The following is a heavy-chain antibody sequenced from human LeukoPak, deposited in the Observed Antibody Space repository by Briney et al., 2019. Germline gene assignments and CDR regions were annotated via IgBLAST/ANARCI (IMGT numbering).Heavy chain of an antibody. CDR2: IYSGGDT. D-gene: IGHD5-12*01. J-gene: IGHJ4*02. V-gene: IGHV3-53*01. CDR3: ARASGYSGYDPFDY. CDR1: GFTFSSYA. Sequence: GGSLRLSCVASGFTFSSYAMSWVRQAPGKGLEWVSVIYSGGDTYYADSVKGRFTISRDNSKNTLYLQMNTPRAEDTAVYYCARASGYSGYDPFDYWGQGTLVTVSS.